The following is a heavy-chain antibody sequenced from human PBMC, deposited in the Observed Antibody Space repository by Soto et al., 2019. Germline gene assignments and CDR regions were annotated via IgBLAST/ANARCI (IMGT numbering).Heavy chain of an antibody. CDR1: GYTFTIYG. CDR2: ISAYNGNT. CDR3: ACNIRGDSYDAASFGFDP. Sequence: ASVKVSCKASGYTFTIYGISWVLQAPGQGLEWMGWISAYNGNTNYAQKLQGRVTMTTDTSTSTAYMELRSLRSDDTAVYYCACNIRGDSYDAASFGFDPWCQGARVTVPS. V-gene: IGHV1-18*01. D-gene: IGHD5-18*01. J-gene: IGHJ5*02.